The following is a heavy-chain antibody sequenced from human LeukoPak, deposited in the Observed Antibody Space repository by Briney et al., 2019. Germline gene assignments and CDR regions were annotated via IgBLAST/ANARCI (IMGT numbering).Heavy chain of an antibody. D-gene: IGHD6-19*01. J-gene: IGHJ4*02. V-gene: IGHV3-66*01. CDR3: ARVAVRPNSSGFAKFLDY. Sequence: GGSLRLSCAASGFTVSSNYMSWVRQAPGKGLEWVSVIYSGGSTYYADSVKGRFTISRDSSKNTLYLQMNSLRAEDTAVYYCARVAVRPNSSGFAKFLDYWGQGTLVTVSS. CDR2: IYSGGST. CDR1: GFTVSSNY.